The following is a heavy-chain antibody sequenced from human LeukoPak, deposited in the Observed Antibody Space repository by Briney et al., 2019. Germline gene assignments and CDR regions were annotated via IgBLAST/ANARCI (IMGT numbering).Heavy chain of an antibody. Sequence: ASVKVSCKASGYTFTSYDINWVRQATGQGLEWMGWMNPNSGNTGYAQKFQGRVTMTRNTTTSTAYMELSSLRSEDTAVYYCARDEGDWHYFCYWGQGALVTVS. CDR2: MNPNSGNT. D-gene: IGHD2-21*02. CDR1: GYTFTSYD. J-gene: IGHJ4*02. CDR3: ARDEGDWHYFCY. V-gene: IGHV1-8*01.